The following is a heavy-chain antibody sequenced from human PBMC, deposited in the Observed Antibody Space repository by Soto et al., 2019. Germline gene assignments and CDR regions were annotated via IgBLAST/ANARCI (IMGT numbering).Heavy chain of an antibody. CDR3: AREQYSSSWGTYYLDY. CDR1: GGSISSYY. V-gene: IGHV4-59*01. D-gene: IGHD6-13*01. Sequence: SETLSLTCTVSGGSISSYYWSWIRQPPGKGLEWIGYIYYSGSTNYNPSLKSRVTISVDTSKNQFSLKLSSVTAADTAVYYCAREQYSSSWGTYYLDYWGQGTLVTVSS. J-gene: IGHJ4*02. CDR2: IYYSGST.